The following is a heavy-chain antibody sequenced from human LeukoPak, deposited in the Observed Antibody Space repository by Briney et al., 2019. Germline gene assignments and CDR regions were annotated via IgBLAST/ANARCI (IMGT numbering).Heavy chain of an antibody. Sequence: GGSLRLSCAASGITFSSYGMSWVRQAPGKGLEWVSSISSTGGTTYYADSVKGRFTISRDNFKNTLYLQMNNLRAEDTAVYYCATHKWDFDYWGQGALVTVSS. CDR3: ATHKWDFDY. D-gene: IGHD1-26*01. V-gene: IGHV3-23*01. CDR2: ISSTGGTT. J-gene: IGHJ4*02. CDR1: GITFSSYG.